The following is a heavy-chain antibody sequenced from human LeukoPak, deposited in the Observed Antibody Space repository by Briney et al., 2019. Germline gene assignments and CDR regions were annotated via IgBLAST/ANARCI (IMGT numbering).Heavy chain of an antibody. V-gene: IGHV1-18*01. CDR3: ARDQATYYYDSSGSGD. CDR1: GYTFTSYG. Sequence: ASVNVSCKASGYTFTSYGISWVRQAPGRGLEWMGWISAYNGNTNYAQKLQGRVTMTTDTSTSTAYMELRSLRSDDTAVYYCARDQATYYYDSSGSGDWGQGTLVTVSS. CDR2: ISAYNGNT. J-gene: IGHJ4*02. D-gene: IGHD3-22*01.